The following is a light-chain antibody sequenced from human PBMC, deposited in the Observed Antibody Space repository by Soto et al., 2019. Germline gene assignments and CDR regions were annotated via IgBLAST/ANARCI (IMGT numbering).Light chain of an antibody. J-gene: IGLJ3*02. CDR1: SSNFGANYD. CDR2: DNN. Sequence: QAVVTQPPSVSGAPGQRVTISCTGSSSNFGANYDVHWYQHLPGAAPKLLIYDNNNRPSGVPDRFSGSRSGASASLAITGLQAEDEADYYCQSYDTSLTHWVFGGGTKVTVL. CDR3: QSYDTSLTHWV. V-gene: IGLV1-40*03.